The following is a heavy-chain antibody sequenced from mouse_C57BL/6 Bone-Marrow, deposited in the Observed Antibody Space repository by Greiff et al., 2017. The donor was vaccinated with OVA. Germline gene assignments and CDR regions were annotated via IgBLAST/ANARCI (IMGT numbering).Heavy chain of an antibody. V-gene: IGHV5-6*01. J-gene: IGHJ4*01. CDR2: ISSGGSYT. D-gene: IGHD1-1*01. Sequence: EVQLQESGGDLVKPGGSLKLSCAASGFTFSSYGMSWVRQTPDKRLEWVATISSGGSYTYYPDSVKGRFTISRDNAKNTLYLQMSSLKSEDTAMYYCARPSIYDYGSSYVEYAMDYWGQGTSVTGSS. CDR1: GFTFSSYG. CDR3: ARPSIYDYGSSYVEYAMDY.